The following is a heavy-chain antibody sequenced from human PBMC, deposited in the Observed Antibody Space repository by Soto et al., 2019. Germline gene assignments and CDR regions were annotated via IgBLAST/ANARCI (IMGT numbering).Heavy chain of an antibody. CDR2: IYYSGST. CDR1: GGSISSGGYY. Sequence: SETLSLTCTVSGGSISSGGYYWSWIRQHPGKGLEWIGYIYYSGSTYYNPSLKSRVTISVDTSKNQFSLKLSSVTAADTAVYYCARAEGYGDYFAQFDYWGQGTLVTVSS. J-gene: IGHJ4*02. D-gene: IGHD4-17*01. V-gene: IGHV4-31*03. CDR3: ARAEGYGDYFAQFDY.